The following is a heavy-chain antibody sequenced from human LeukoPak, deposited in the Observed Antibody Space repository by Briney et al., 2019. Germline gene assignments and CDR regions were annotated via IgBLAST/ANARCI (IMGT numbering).Heavy chain of an antibody. J-gene: IGHJ4*02. CDR1: GFSFSTSG. CDR3: VRDGAHWDLDY. Sequence: GGSLRLSCAASGFSFSTSGMQWIRQAPGKGLEWVAFIQSDGGNEYYADSVKGRFTISRDNSKNTVHLQMNSLRAEDTAMYYCVRDGAHWDLDYWGQGTLVTVSS. D-gene: IGHD7-27*01. CDR2: IQSDGGNE. V-gene: IGHV3-30*02.